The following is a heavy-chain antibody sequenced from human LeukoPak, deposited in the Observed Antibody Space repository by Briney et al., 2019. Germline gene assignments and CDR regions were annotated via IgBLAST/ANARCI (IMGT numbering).Heavy chain of an antibody. V-gene: IGHV3-7*01. CDR2: IKQDGSEK. D-gene: IGHD2-2*01. CDR1: GFTFSSYW. J-gene: IGHJ6*02. Sequence: GGSLRLSCAASGFTFSSYWTSWVRQAPGKGLEWVANIKQDGSEKYYVDSVKGRFTISRDNAKNSLYLQMNSLRAEDTAVYYCARDWGSSTSGYYYYYGMDVWGQGTTVTVSS. CDR3: ARDWGSSTSGYYYYYGMDV.